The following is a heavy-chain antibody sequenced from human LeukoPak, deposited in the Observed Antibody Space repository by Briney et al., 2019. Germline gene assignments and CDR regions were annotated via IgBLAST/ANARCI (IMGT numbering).Heavy chain of an antibody. Sequence: SQTLSLTCTVSGGSISSGSYYWSWIRQPAGKGLEWIGRIYASGSTNYNPSLKSRVTISVDTSKNQFSLKLSSVTAADTAVYYCARDLGFYYDSSGYYHHDAFDIWGQGTMVTVSS. CDR1: GGSISSGSYY. CDR3: ARDLGFYYDSSGYYHHDAFDI. V-gene: IGHV4-61*02. CDR2: IYASGST. J-gene: IGHJ3*02. D-gene: IGHD3-22*01.